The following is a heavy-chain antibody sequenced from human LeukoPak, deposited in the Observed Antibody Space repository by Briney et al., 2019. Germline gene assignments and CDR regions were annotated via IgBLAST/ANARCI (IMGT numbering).Heavy chain of an antibody. V-gene: IGHV3-21*01. CDR2: ISSSSSYI. CDR1: GFTFSSYS. Sequence: GGSLRLSCAASGFTFSSYSMNWVRQAPGKGLEWVSSISSSSSYIYYADSVKGRFTISRDNAKSSLYLQMNSLRAEDTAVYYCARDPLSTGTWYWGQGTLVTVSS. J-gene: IGHJ4*02. CDR3: ARDPLSTGTWY. D-gene: IGHD1-1*01.